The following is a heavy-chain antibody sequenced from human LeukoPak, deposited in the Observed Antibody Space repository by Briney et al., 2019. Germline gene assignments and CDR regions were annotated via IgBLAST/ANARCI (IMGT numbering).Heavy chain of an antibody. J-gene: IGHJ5*02. CDR2: IGSSGSTI. CDR1: GFTFSDYY. D-gene: IGHD4-23*01. V-gene: IGHV3-11*01. Sequence: GGSLRLSCAASGFTFSDYYMSWIRQAPGKGLEWVSYIGSSGSTIYYADSVKGRFTISRDNAKNSLYLQMNSLRAEDTAVYYCARDRRGTVANWFDPWGQGTLVTVSS. CDR3: ARDRRGTVANWFDP.